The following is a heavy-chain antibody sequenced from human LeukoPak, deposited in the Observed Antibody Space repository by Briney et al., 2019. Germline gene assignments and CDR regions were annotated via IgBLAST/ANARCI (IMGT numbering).Heavy chain of an antibody. J-gene: IGHJ4*02. CDR2: ISSSSSYI. CDR1: GFTFSSYS. CDR3: ARTLNSGSYSNGFDY. Sequence: PGGSLRLSCAASGFTFSSYSMNWVRQAPGKGLEWVSSISSSSSYIYYADSVKGRFTISRDNAKNSLYLQMNSLRAEDTAVCYCARTLNSGSYSNGFDYWGQGTLVTVSS. D-gene: IGHD1-26*01. V-gene: IGHV3-21*01.